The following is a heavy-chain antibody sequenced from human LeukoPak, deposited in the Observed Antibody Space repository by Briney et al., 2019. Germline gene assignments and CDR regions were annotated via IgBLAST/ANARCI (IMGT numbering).Heavy chain of an antibody. D-gene: IGHD3-9*01. CDR2: IYTSGST. Sequence: SETLSLTCTVSGGSISSGSYYWSWIRQPAGKGLEWIGRIYTSGSTNYNPSLKSRVTISVDTSKNQFSLKLSSVTATDTAVYYCARGAIRWFDPWGQGTLVTVSS. V-gene: IGHV4-61*02. J-gene: IGHJ5*02. CDR3: ARGAIRWFDP. CDR1: GGSISSGSYY.